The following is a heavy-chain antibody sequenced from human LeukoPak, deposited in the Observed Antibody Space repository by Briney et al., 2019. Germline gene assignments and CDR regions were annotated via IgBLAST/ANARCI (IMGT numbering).Heavy chain of an antibody. J-gene: IGHJ4*02. D-gene: IGHD2-15*01. CDR1: GFTFSSYA. Sequence: PGQSLRLSCAASGFTFSSYAMSWVRQAPGKGLEWVSAISGSGGSTYYADSVKGRFTISRDNSKNTLYLQMNSLRAEDTAVYYCAKTSVGEGRIIGSGYFDNWGQGTLVTVSS. CDR2: ISGSGGST. V-gene: IGHV3-23*01. CDR3: AKTSVGEGRIIGSGYFDN.